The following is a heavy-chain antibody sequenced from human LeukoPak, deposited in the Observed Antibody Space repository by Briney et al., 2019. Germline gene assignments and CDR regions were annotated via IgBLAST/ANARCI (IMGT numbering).Heavy chain of an antibody. D-gene: IGHD2-15*01. CDR2: ISYDGSNK. CDR1: GFTFSSFG. J-gene: IGHJ6*02. V-gene: IGHV3-30*18. Sequence: GGSLRLSCAASGFTFSSFGMHWVRQAPGKGLEWVAVISYDGSNKYHADSVKGRFTISRDNSKNTLYLQMNSLRPEDTAVYYCAKGVVAATNAAYYGMDVWGQGTTVTVSS. CDR3: AKGVVAATNAAYYGMDV.